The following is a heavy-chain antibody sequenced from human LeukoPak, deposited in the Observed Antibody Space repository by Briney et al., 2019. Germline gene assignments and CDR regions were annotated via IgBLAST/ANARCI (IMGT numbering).Heavy chain of an antibody. J-gene: IGHJ4*02. CDR2: INPNSGGT. D-gene: IGHD6-13*01. CDR3: ARSREATAGPFDY. V-gene: IGHV1-2*02. Sequence: ASVKVSCKASGYTFTDYYMHWVRQAPGQGLEWMGWINPNSGGTNSAQRVQGRVTMARDTSISTAYMKLSRLRSDDTAVYHCARSREATAGPFDYWAQGTLVTVSS. CDR1: GYTFTDYY.